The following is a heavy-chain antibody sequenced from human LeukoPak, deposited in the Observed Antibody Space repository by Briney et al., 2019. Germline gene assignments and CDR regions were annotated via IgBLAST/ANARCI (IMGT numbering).Heavy chain of an antibody. CDR1: GFTFSSYG. Sequence: PGGSLRLSCVASGFTFSSYGMHWVRQVPGKGLEWVAVISYDGSNKYYADSVKGRFTISRDNSKNTLYLQMNSLRAEDTAVYYCAKGGHYYGSGSYVPYPPHLDFDYWGQGTLVTVSS. V-gene: IGHV3-30*18. CDR3: AKGGHYYGSGSYVPYPPHLDFDY. CDR2: ISYDGSNK. J-gene: IGHJ4*02. D-gene: IGHD3-10*01.